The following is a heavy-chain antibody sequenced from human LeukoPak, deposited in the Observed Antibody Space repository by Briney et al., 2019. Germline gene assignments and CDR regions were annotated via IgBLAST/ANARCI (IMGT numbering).Heavy chain of an antibody. D-gene: IGHD6-25*01. V-gene: IGHV3-7*01. Sequence: GKSLTLSCVASQFTFSHYGMHWVRQAPGKGLEWVANIKQDGSEKHYVDSVKGRFTISRDNAGNSLYLQMNTLRAEDTAVYYCARDPPRPTHIAPESRGDYWGQGTLVTVSS. CDR2: IKQDGSEK. CDR1: QFTFSHYG. CDR3: ARDPPRPTHIAPESRGDY. J-gene: IGHJ4*02.